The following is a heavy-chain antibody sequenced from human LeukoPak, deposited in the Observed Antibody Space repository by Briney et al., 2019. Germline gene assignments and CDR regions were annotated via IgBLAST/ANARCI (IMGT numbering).Heavy chain of an antibody. CDR2: IRYDGSNK. D-gene: IGHD3-22*01. J-gene: IGHJ4*02. V-gene: IGHV3-30*02. CDR1: GFSFSFYG. CDR3: AKDLIS. Sequence: GTLRLSCAASGFSFSFYGMHWVRQAPGKGLEWVAFIRYDGSNKYYADSVKGRFTISRDNSKNTLYLQMNNLRTEDTAVYYCAKDLISWGQGTLVTVSS.